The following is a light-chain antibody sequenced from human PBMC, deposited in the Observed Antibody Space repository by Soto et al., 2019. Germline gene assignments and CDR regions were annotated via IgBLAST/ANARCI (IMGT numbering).Light chain of an antibody. J-gene: IGKJ1*01. Sequence: DIQMTQSPSSLSASVGDRVTITCRASKGINNYLAWYQQKPGKVPKLLIYAASTLQSGVPSRFSGSGSGTDFTLTISSLQPEDGATYYCQRYNSAPWTFGQGTKVEIK. CDR1: KGINNY. CDR3: QRYNSAPWT. CDR2: AAS. V-gene: IGKV1-27*01.